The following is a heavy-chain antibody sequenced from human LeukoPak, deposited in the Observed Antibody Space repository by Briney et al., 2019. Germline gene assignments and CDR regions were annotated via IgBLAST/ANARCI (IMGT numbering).Heavy chain of an antibody. CDR3: VRRADTDSRGYFPHYFDA. V-gene: IGHV4-38-2*01. D-gene: IGHD3-22*01. CDR1: GSSISSGHY. CDR2: IYHNGNI. J-gene: IGHJ4*02. Sequence: SETLSLTCAVSGSSISSGHYWGWIRQPPGKGLEWIGSIYHNGNIYYNTALKSRVSIAVDTSKNQFFLSLRSVTVADTAVYYCVRRADTDSRGYFPHYFDAWAQGTLVSVSS.